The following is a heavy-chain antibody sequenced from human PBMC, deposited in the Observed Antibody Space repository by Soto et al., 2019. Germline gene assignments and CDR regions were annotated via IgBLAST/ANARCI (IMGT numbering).Heavy chain of an antibody. CDR3: ARDLSYDSSGYQDHY. CDR1: GFTFSSYG. CDR2: IWYDGSNK. V-gene: IGHV3-33*01. D-gene: IGHD3-22*01. Sequence: QVQLVESGGGVVQPGRSLRLSCAASGFTFSSYGMLWVRQAPGKGLEWVAVIWYDGSNKYYADSVKGRFTISRDNSKNTLYLQMNSLRAEDTAVYYCARDLSYDSSGYQDHYWGQGTLVTVSS. J-gene: IGHJ4*02.